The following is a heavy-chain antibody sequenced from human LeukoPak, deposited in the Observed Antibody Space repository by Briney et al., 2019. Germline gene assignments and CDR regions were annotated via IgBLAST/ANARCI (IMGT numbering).Heavy chain of an antibody. CDR3: ARDPRYRGYCSSTSCHWMDY. CDR1: GYTFSSYG. CDR2: ISNYNGNT. D-gene: IGHD2-2*01. J-gene: IGHJ4*02. Sequence: ASVKVSCKASGYTFSSYGISWVRQAPGQGLEWMGRISNYNGNTNYAQKVQGRVTMTTDTSTSTAYMELRSLRSDDTALYYCARDPRYRGYCSSTSCHWMDYWGQGTLVTVSS. V-gene: IGHV1-18*04.